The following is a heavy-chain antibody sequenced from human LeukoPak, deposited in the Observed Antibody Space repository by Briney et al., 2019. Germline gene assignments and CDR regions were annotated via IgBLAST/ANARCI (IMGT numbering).Heavy chain of an antibody. CDR1: GFTFSNYA. J-gene: IGHJ4*02. CDR2: IRSSGHNT. Sequence: GGSLRLSCAASGFTFSNYAMSWVRQAPGKGLEWVSGIRSSGHNTYYEDSVKGRFTISRDNSKNMLYQQMNSLRADTAVYYCAKYVCGGDCYDYFDSWGQGTLVTVSS. CDR3: AKYVCGGDCYDYFDS. V-gene: IGHV3-23*01. D-gene: IGHD2-21*02.